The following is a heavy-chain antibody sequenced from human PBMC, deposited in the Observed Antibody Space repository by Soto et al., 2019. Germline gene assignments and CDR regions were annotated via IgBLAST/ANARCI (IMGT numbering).Heavy chain of an antibody. V-gene: IGHV3-21*01. D-gene: IGHD6-13*01. CDR3: ARSSSSEGVGSSDP. J-gene: IGHJ5*02. Sequence: PGGSLGLSCAASGFTFSSYSMNWVRQAPGKGLEWVSSISSSSSYIYYADSVKGRFTISRDNAKNSLYLQMNSLRAEDTAVYYCARSSSSEGVGSSDPRGQGTLVTLSS. CDR1: GFTFSSYS. CDR2: ISSSSSYI.